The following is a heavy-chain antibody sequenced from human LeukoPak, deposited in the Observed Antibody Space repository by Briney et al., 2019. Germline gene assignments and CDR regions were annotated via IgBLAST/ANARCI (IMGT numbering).Heavy chain of an antibody. J-gene: IGHJ4*02. V-gene: IGHV3-48*01. CDR1: GFTFSSYS. D-gene: IGHD3-22*01. CDR2: ISSSSSTI. CDR3: ARDRHKYNYDSGGYPPY. Sequence: GGSLRLSCAASGFTFSSYSMLWVRQAPGKGLEWVSYISSSSSTIYYADSVKGRFTISRDDAKNSLYLQMNTLRAEDTAVYYCARDRHKYNYDSGGYPPYWGQGTLVTVSS.